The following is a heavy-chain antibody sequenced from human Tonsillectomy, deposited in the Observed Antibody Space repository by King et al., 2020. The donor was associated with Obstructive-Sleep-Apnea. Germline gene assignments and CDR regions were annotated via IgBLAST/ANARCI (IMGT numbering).Heavy chain of an antibody. D-gene: IGHD3-22*01. CDR3: AGEITYYYDTSGYYYGAFDI. J-gene: IGHJ3*02. Sequence: DVQLVESGGGLVQPGGSLRLSCAASGFTFSSYWMSWVRQAPGKGLEWVANIKQDGSEKYYVDSVKGRFTISRDNAKNSLYLQMNSLRAEDTAVYYCAGEITYYYDTSGYYYGAFDIWGQGTLVTVSS. V-gene: IGHV3-7*01. CDR1: GFTFSSYW. CDR2: IKQDGSEK.